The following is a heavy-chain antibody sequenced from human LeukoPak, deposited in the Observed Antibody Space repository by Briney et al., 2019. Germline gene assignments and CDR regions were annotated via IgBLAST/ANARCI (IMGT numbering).Heavy chain of an antibody. CDR2: IHSDGTT. CDR1: GFTFSIYT. V-gene: IGHV3-53*01. Sequence: GGSLRLSCAASGFTFSIYTMNWVRQAPGKGLEWVSVIHSDGTTHYADSVKGRFTISRDNSKNTLYLQMNSLRVEDTAMYYCARETGYSTSWYAYYFDYWGQGTLVTVAS. J-gene: IGHJ4*02. CDR3: ARETGYSTSWYAYYFDY. D-gene: IGHD6-13*01.